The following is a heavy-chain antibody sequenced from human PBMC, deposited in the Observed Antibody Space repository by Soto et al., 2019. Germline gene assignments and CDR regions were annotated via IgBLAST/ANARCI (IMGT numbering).Heavy chain of an antibody. Sequence: GGSLRLSCAASGFTFSSYDMHWFRQVTGKGLEWVSAIGTAGDTYYPDSVKGRFTISRDNAKNSLYLQMNSLRAGDTAVYYCARGKCSGGSCYYFDYWGQGTLVTVSS. CDR1: GFTFSSYD. CDR3: ARGKCSGGSCYYFDY. CDR2: IGTAGDT. V-gene: IGHV3-13*01. D-gene: IGHD2-15*01. J-gene: IGHJ4*02.